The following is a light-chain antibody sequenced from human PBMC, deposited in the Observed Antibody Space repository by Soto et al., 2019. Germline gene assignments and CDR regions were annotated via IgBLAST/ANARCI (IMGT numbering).Light chain of an antibody. J-gene: IGKJ1*01. CDR1: QSISTW. CDR3: QQYNSSSPT. Sequence: DIQMTQSPSTLSASVGDRVTITCRASQSISTWLAWYQQKPGKAPKLLIHKASSLQSGVPSRFSGSGSGTDFTLTISSLHPDDFATYYCQQYNSSSPTFGQGTRVEIK. V-gene: IGKV1-5*03. CDR2: KAS.